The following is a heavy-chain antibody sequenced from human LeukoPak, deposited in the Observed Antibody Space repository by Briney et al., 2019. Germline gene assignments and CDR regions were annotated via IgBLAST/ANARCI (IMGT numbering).Heavy chain of an antibody. D-gene: IGHD4-23*01. V-gene: IGHV3-33*01. Sequence: GRSLRLSCAASGFTFSRYGMHWVRQAPGKGLEWVAVIWFDGSNKYYVDSVKGRFTISRDNSKNTLFLQINSLRAEDTAMYYCARDRETYGANSPFDYWGRGTLVTVSS. CDR3: ARDRETYGANSPFDY. J-gene: IGHJ4*02. CDR1: GFTFSRYG. CDR2: IWFDGSNK.